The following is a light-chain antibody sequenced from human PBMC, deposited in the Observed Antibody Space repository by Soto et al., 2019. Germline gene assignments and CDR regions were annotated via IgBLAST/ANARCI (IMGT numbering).Light chain of an antibody. CDR2: DVS. CDR1: SSDVGGYNY. CDR3: SSYTSSSIL. J-gene: IGLJ2*01. V-gene: IGLV2-14*01. Sequence: QSALTQPASVSGSPGQSITISCTGTSSDVGGYNYVSWYQQHPGKAPKLMIYDVSNRPSGVSNRFSGSKSGNKASLTISGLQAEDEADYYCSSYTSSSILFGGGTKLTVL.